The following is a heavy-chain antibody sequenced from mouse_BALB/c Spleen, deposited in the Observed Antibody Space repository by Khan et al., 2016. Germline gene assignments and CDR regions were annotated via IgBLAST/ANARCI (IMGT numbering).Heavy chain of an antibody. V-gene: IGHV9-1*02. CDR2: INIYTGEP. CDR1: GYTFTHYG. CDR3: ARGYFANRGYVGC. Sequence: QIQLVQSGPELKKPGETVKISCKASGYTFTHYGMNWVKQAPGKGLKWMGWINIYTGEPTYADDFKGRFAFSLETSASTADLQINELKSEDVCTYFCARGYFANRGYVGCWDQGTTLKDYS. J-gene: IGHJ2*01.